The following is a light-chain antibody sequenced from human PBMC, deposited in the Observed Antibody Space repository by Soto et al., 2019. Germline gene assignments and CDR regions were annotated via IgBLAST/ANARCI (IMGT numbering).Light chain of an antibody. CDR2: GNK. J-gene: IGLJ1*01. Sequence: QSVLTQPPSVTGAPGHRVTISCTGNSSNIGAGHDVHWYQLLPGTAPKLLIYGNKNRSSGVSGRFSGSRSGTSASLAITELQAEDEGDYYCQSYDSSLSGPDVFGTGTTVTVL. CDR1: SSNIGAGHD. CDR3: QSYDSSLSGPDV. V-gene: IGLV1-40*01.